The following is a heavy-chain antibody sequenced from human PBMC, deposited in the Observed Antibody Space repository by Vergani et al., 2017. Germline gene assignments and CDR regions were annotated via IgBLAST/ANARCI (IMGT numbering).Heavy chain of an antibody. V-gene: IGHV3-23*03. Sequence: EVQLLESGGGLVQPGGSLRLSCAASGFTFSSYAMSWVRQAPGKGLEWVSVIYSGGSTYYADSVKGRFTISRDNSKNTLYLQMNSLRAEDTAVYYCAKGLWFGELRPHDAFDIWGQGTMVTVSS. J-gene: IGHJ3*02. CDR1: GFTFSSYA. CDR2: IYSGGST. CDR3: AKGLWFGELRPHDAFDI. D-gene: IGHD3-10*01.